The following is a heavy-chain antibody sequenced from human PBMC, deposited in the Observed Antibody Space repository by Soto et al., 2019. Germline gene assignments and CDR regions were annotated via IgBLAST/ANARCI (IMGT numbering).Heavy chain of an antibody. J-gene: IGHJ4*02. D-gene: IGHD2-15*01. CDR2: ISSNGGST. Sequence: GGSLRLSCAASGFTFSSYAMHWVRQAPGKGLEYVSAISSNGGSTYYANSVKGRFTISRDNSKNTLYLQMNSLRAEDTAVYYCARTCSGGTCSFYYWGQGTLVTVSS. V-gene: IGHV3-64*01. CDR1: GFTFSSYA. CDR3: ARTCSGGTCSFYY.